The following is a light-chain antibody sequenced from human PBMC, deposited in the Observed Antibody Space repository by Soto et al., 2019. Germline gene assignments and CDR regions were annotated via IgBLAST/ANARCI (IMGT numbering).Light chain of an antibody. CDR3: MQGTHLPRT. V-gene: IGKV2-30*01. J-gene: IGKJ1*01. CDR2: KVS. CDR1: QSLVNSDGNTY. Sequence: EVVMTQSPLSLPVTLGQPASISCRSSQSLVNSDGNTYLNWFQQRPGQSPRRLIYKVSNRDSGVPDRFSGSGSGTDFTLKISRVEAEDVGVYYCMQGTHLPRTFGQGTKVEIK.